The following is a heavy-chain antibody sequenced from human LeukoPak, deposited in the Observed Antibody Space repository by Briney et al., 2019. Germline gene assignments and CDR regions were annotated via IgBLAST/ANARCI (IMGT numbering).Heavy chain of an antibody. D-gene: IGHD3-22*01. J-gene: IGHJ4*02. CDR2: IYYSGST. Sequence: SETLSLTCTVSGGSISSSSYYWGWIRQPPGKGLEWIGSIYYSGSTYYNPSLKSRVTISVDTSKNQFSLKLSSVTAADTAVYYWARFDYYDSSGYYAYYFDYWGQGTLVTVSS. CDR1: GGSISSSSYY. V-gene: IGHV4-39*01. CDR3: ARFDYYDSSGYYAYYFDY.